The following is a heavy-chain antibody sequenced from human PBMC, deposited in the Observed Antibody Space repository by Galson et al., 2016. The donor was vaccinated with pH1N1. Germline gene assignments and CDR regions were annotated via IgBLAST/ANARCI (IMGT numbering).Heavy chain of an antibody. CDR2: ISDSGSST. J-gene: IGHJ4*02. D-gene: IGHD2-15*01. V-gene: IGHV3-23*01. CDR1: GFTFSSYA. Sequence: SLRLSCAASGFTFSSYAMTWVRQAPGKGLEWVSGISDSGSSTYYADSVKGRFAISRDNSKNTVYLQMSSLTAEATAVYYCAKGPRGVLVVAATHWGQGTLVTVSS. CDR3: AKGPRGVLVVAATH.